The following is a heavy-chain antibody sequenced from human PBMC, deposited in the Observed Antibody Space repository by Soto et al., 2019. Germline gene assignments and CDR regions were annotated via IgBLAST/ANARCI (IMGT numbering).Heavy chain of an antibody. J-gene: IGHJ4*02. CDR3: ATVIFGVVIWSH. CDR2: FDPEDGET. V-gene: IGHV1-24*01. CDR1: GYTLTELS. D-gene: IGHD3-3*01. Sequence: ASVKVSCKVSGYTLTELSMHWVRQAPGKGLEWMGGFDPEDGETIYAQKFQGRVTMTEDTSTDTAYMELSSLRSEDTAVYYCATVIFGVVIWSHWGQGTLVTVSS.